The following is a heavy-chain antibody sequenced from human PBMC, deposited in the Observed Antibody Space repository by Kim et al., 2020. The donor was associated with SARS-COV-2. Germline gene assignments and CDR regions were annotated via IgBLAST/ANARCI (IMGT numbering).Heavy chain of an antibody. CDR1: GFTFSTYG. D-gene: IGHD3-16*01. V-gene: IGHV3-30*03. CDR2: VSSGGRAT. CDR3: AREGLGKSTFAFKI. J-gene: IGHJ3*02. Sequence: GGSLRLSCVGSGFTFSTYGLHWVRQAPGKGLEWVAVVSSGGRATWYADSVKGRSSISIDNSKNTMDLQMNSLRPEDTALYYCAREGLGKSTFAFKICG.